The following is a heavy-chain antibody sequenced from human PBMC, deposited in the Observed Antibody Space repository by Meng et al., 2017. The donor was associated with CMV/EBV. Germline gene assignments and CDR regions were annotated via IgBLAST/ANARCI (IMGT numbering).Heavy chain of an antibody. CDR3: ASYTFPGQNSSSWYFYYYGMDV. D-gene: IGHD6-13*01. Sequence: ASVKVSCKASGYTFTGYYMHWVRQAPGQGLEWMGWINPNSSGTNYAQKFQGRVTMTRDTSISTAYMELSRLRSDDTAVYYCASYTFPGQNSSSWYFYYYGMDVWGQGTTVTVSS. J-gene: IGHJ6*02. V-gene: IGHV1-2*02. CDR2: INPNSSGT. CDR1: GYTFTGYY.